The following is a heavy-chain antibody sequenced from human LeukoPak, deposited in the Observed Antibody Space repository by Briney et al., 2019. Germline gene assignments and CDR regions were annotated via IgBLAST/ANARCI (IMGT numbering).Heavy chain of an antibody. V-gene: IGHV1-2*02. Sequence: ASVKVSCRASGYTFSGYFMHWVRQAPGQGLEWMGWIYPNSGGTKYAQKFQGRVIMTRDTSISTIYMELSSLRSDDTAVYYCARFSGSSNFDYWGQGTLVTVPS. CDR3: ARFSGSSNFDY. CDR1: GYTFSGYF. J-gene: IGHJ4*02. D-gene: IGHD1-26*01. CDR2: IYPNSGGT.